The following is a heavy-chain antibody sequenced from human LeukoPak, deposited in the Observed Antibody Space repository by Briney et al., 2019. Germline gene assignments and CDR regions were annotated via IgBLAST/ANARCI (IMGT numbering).Heavy chain of an antibody. CDR2: ISAYNGNT. Sequence: GASVKVSCKASGYTFTSYGISWVRQAPGQGLEWMGWISAYNGNTNYAQKLQGRVTMTTDTSTSAAYMELRSLRSDDTAVYYCARVGGSYFAYYFDYWGQGTLVTVSS. CDR1: GYTFTSYG. V-gene: IGHV1-18*01. D-gene: IGHD1-26*01. J-gene: IGHJ4*02. CDR3: ARVGGSYFAYYFDY.